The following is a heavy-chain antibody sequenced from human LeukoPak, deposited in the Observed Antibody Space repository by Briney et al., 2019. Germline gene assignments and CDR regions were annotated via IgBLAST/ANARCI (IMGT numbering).Heavy chain of an antibody. CDR2: IKQDGSEK. J-gene: IGHJ3*02. V-gene: IGHV3-7*01. D-gene: IGHD2-8*01. Sequence: GGSLRLSCAASGFTFSSYWMSWVRQAPGKGLEWVANIKQDGSEKYYVDSVKGRFTISRDNAKNSLYLQMNSLGAEDTAVYYCARDLMVNSGDAFDIWGQGTMVTVSS. CDR1: GFTFSSYW. CDR3: ARDLMVNSGDAFDI.